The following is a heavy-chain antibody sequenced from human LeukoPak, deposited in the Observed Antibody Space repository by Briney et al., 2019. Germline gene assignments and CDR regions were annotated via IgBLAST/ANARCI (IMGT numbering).Heavy chain of an antibody. V-gene: IGHV4-4*09. J-gene: IGHJ4*02. Sequence: SETLPLTCTASGGSISSYYWSWIRQPPGKGLEWIGYIYTSGSTNYNPSLKSRVTISVDTSKNQFSLKLSSVTAADTAVYYCASSPASTYYYDSSGYYSDYYFDYWGQGTLVTVSS. CDR2: IYTSGST. D-gene: IGHD3-22*01. CDR3: ASSPASTYYYDSSGYYSDYYFDY. CDR1: GGSISSYY.